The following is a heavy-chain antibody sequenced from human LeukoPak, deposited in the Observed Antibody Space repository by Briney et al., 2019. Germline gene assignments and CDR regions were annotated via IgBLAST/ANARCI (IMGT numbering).Heavy chain of an antibody. CDR1: GGSINRYY. J-gene: IGHJ4*02. CDR3: ARAPGHPEN. CDR2: IHYTGSN. V-gene: IGHV4-59*01. Sequence: SPTLSLTCTVYGGSINRYYWSCIRQPPGKGLEWIGYIHYTGSNNYNPSLKSRVTISLYTSKNQLSLNLRSVTAADTDVYYSARAPGHPENWGQGTLVTVSS.